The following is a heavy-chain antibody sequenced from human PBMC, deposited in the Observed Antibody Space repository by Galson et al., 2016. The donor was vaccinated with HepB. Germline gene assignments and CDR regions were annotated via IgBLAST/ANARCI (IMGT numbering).Heavy chain of an antibody. V-gene: IGHV3-30*18. J-gene: IGHJ6*02. Sequence: SLRLSCAASGFTFTTHGMHWVRQAPGKGLEWVAVISYDGSNKYYADSVKGRFTISRDNSKNTLYLQMNSLRADDMAVYYCAKAATPVFYYHGMDVWGQGTTVTVSS. CDR2: ISYDGSNK. CDR3: AKAATPVFYYHGMDV. CDR1: GFTFTTHG.